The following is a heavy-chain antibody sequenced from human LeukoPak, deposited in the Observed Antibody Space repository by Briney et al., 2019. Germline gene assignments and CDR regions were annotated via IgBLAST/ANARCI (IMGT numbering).Heavy chain of an antibody. D-gene: IGHD2-21*02. CDR2: INHSGST. V-gene: IGHV4-34*01. CDR3: ARGGFYCGGDCYVDY. Sequence: SETLSLTCAVYGGSFSAYYWSWIRQPPGKGLEWIGEINHSGSTNYNPSLKSRVTISVDTSKNQFSLKVSSVPAADTAVYYCARGGFYCGGDCYVDYWGQGTLVTVSS. J-gene: IGHJ4*02. CDR1: GGSFSAYY.